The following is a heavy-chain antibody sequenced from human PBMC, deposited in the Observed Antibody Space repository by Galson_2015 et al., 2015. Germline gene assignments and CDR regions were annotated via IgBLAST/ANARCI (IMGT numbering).Heavy chain of an antibody. V-gene: IGHV4-4*02. D-gene: IGHD3-22*01. CDR3: ARNPTYDSSGYHDYYYYYGMDV. J-gene: IGHJ6*02. Sequence: ETLSLTCAVSGGSISSSNWWSWVRQPPGKGLEWIGEIYHSGSTNYNPPLKSRVTISVDKSKNQFSLKLSSVTAADTAVYYCARNPTYDSSGYHDYYYYYGMDVWGQGTTVTVSS. CDR2: IYHSGST. CDR1: GGSISSSNW.